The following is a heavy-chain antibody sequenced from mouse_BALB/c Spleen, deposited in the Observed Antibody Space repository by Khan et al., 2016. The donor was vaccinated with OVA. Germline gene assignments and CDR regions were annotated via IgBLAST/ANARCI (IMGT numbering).Heavy chain of an antibody. J-gene: IGHJ3*01. CDR3: ARGDYYGSSSFAY. CDR1: GYSLTGYY. D-gene: IGHD1-1*01. Sequence: LVKTGASVKISCKASGYSLTGYYMHWVKQSHGKSLEWIGYVSCYNGVISYNQKFKGKATFTVDTSSNTAYMQFNSLTSEDSAVYYCARGDYYGSSSFAYWGQGTLVTVSA. V-gene: IGHV1S34*01. CDR2: VSCYNGVI.